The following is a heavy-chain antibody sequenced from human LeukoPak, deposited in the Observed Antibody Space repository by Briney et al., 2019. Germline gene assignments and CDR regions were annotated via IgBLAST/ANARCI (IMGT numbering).Heavy chain of an antibody. CDR2: NSYSGGST. CDR1: GFTFDDHA. CDR3: AKERGFRNSGFDY. Sequence: GGSLRLSCVASGFTFDDHAMHWVRQAPGKGLEWVSANSYSGGSTYYADSVKGRFTISRDGSQNTLYLQMNSLRAEDTAVYYCAKERGFRNSGFDYWGQGTLVTVSS. V-gene: IGHV3-23*01. D-gene: IGHD1-1*01. J-gene: IGHJ4*02.